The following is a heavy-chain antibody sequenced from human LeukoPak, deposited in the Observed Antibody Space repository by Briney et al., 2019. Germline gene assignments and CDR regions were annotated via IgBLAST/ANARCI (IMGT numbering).Heavy chain of an antibody. D-gene: IGHD2-2*01. CDR1: GDSVSSNSAA. CDR3: AKGIAVGGTSGDLAY. J-gene: IGHJ4*02. V-gene: IGHV6-1*01. CDR2: TYYRSKWYN. Sequence: SQTLSLTCAISGDSVSSNSAAWNWIRESPSRGLEWLGRTYYRSKWYNDYAVSVKSRITIYPDTSKNQFSLQLNSVTPEDTAVYYCAKGIAVGGTSGDLAYWGQGTLVTVSS.